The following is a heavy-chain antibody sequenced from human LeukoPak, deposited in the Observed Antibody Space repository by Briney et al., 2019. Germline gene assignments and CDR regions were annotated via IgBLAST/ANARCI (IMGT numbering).Heavy chain of an antibody. CDR3: EGYYGSGSYYNRDY. CDR1: GFTFSSYG. J-gene: IGHJ4*02. V-gene: IGHV3-30*02. D-gene: IGHD3-10*01. CDR2: IRYDGSNK. Sequence: GGSLRLSCAASGFTFSSYGMHWVRQAPGKGLEWVAVIRYDGSNKYYADSVKGRFTISRDNSKNTLYLQMNSLRAEDTAVYYCEGYYGSGSYYNRDYWGQGTLVTVSS.